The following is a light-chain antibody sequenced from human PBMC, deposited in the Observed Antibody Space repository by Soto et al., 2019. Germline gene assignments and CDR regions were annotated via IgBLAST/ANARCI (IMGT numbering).Light chain of an antibody. Sequence: DIQMTQSPSSLSASVRDRVTITCRASQSISSSLNWYQQKPGKAPKLLTYAASSLQSGVPSRFSGSGSGTDFTLTISSLQPEDFATYYCQQSYSTPRTFGQGTKVEIK. CDR1: QSISSS. J-gene: IGKJ1*01. CDR2: AAS. CDR3: QQSYSTPRT. V-gene: IGKV1-39*01.